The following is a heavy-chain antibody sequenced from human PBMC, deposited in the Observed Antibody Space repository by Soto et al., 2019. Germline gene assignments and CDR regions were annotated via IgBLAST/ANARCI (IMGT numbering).Heavy chain of an antibody. J-gene: IGHJ4*02. V-gene: IGHV4-59*01. CDR2: VYNSGST. D-gene: IGHD6-13*01. CDR1: GGSISSNY. CDR3: ERYRREAVAGYTLDN. Sequence: SETLSLTCTVSGGSISSNYWTWIRQPPGKGLEWIGYVYNSGSTNYNPSLKSRVTISEDTSKSQFSLKVNSMTAADTAVYYCERYRREAVAGYTLDNWGQGILVTVSS.